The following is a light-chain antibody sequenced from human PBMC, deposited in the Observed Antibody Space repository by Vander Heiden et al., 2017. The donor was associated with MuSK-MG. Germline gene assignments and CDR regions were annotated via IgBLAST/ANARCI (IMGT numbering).Light chain of an antibody. V-gene: IGKV3-15*01. Sequence: EIVLTQPPATLSVSPGERVTVSCRASQSVSSNLAWYQQKPGQAPRLLIYGASARASGIPARVSGSGSGTEFSLTISSLQSEDFAVYVCQQYDNWSLTFGGGTKVEIK. J-gene: IGKJ4*01. CDR1: QSVSSN. CDR2: GAS. CDR3: QQYDNWSLT.